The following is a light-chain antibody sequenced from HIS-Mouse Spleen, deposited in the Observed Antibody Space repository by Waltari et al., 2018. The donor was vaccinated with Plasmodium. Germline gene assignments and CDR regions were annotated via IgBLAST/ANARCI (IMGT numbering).Light chain of an antibody. CDR2: DAS. CDR1: QDISNY. Sequence: DIQMTQSPSSLSASVGDRSTITCQASQDISNYLNWYQQKPGKAPKLLIYDASNLETGVPSRFSGSGSGTDFTFTISSLQPEDIATYYCQQYDNRPYTFGQGTKLEIK. J-gene: IGKJ2*01. CDR3: QQYDNRPYT. V-gene: IGKV1-33*01.